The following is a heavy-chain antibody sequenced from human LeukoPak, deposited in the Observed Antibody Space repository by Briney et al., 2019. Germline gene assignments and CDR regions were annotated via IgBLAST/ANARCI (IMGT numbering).Heavy chain of an antibody. CDR1: GFTFSTYA. Sequence: GGSLRLSCADSGFTFSTYAMRWVRQAPGKGLKWVSSITSSGANTYHAVSVKGRFTISRDNSKNTLHLQMNSLRAEDTAVYYCARDHNRGSDVWGKGITVTVSS. CDR2: ITSSGANT. V-gene: IGHV3-23*01. J-gene: IGHJ6*04. D-gene: IGHD3-10*01. CDR3: ARDHNRGSDV.